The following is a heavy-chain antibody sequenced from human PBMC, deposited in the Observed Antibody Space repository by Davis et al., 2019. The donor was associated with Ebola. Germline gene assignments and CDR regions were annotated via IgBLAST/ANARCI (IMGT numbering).Heavy chain of an antibody. J-gene: IGHJ2*01. CDR1: GFTFSSYA. CDR2: ISGSGGST. V-gene: IGHV3-23*01. D-gene: IGHD6-19*01. CDR3: AKDSDPSEGETQWLVPHWYFDL. Sequence: GGSLRLSCAASGFTFSSYAMSWVRQAPGKGLEWVSAISGSGGSTYYADSVKGRFTISRDNSKNTLYLQMNSLRAEDTAVYYCAKDSDPSEGETQWLVPHWYFDLWGRGTLVTVSS.